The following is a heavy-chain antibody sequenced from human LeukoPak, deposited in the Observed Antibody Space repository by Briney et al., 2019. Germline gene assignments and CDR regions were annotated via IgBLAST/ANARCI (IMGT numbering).Heavy chain of an antibody. D-gene: IGHD2-2*01. V-gene: IGHV4-39*07. CDR2: MYYSGST. CDR1: GVSISSSTYY. CDR3: ARDAGHQVSRRNYYAMDV. J-gene: IGHJ6*02. Sequence: PSETLSLTCTVSGVSISSSTYYWGWVRQPPGEGLEWIGSMYYSGSTYYNPSLKSRVTISVDTSKNQFSLKLSSVTAADTAVYYCARDAGHQVSRRNYYAMDVWGQGTTVTVSS.